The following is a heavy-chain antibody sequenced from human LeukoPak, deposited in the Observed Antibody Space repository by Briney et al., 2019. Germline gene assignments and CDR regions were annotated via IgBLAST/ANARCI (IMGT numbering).Heavy chain of an antibody. J-gene: IGHJ4*02. V-gene: IGHV3-7*01. D-gene: IGHD6-13*01. CDR1: GFTFSSHL. Sequence: GGSLRLSCAASGFTFSSHLMSWVRQAPGKGLEWAANINQDGSGRFYVDFVKGRFTISRDNADNSMYLQMNSLRAEDTAVYYCGRVIAGAIDYWGQGTLVTVSS. CDR2: INQDGSGR. CDR3: GRVIAGAIDY.